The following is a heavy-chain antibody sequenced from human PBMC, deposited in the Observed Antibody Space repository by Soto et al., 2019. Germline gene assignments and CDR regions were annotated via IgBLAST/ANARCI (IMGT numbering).Heavy chain of an antibody. Sequence: QVQLVQSGAEVKKPGASVKVSCKASGYTFISYGISWVRQAPGQGLEWMGRISGYNGNTNYAQKLQGGVTMTTDTSTSTAYSELRSLRSHATAVYYCASDRGYTCNYGWFDPWGQGTLVTVSS. CDR3: ASDRGYTCNYGWFDP. D-gene: IGHD1-7*01. CDR2: ISGYNGNT. V-gene: IGHV1-18*01. J-gene: IGHJ5*02. CDR1: GYTFISYG.